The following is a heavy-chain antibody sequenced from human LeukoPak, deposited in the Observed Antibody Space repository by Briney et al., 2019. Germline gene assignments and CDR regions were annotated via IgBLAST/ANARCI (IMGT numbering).Heavy chain of an antibody. V-gene: IGHV3-33*01. CDR2: IWYDGSNK. J-gene: IGHJ4*02. CDR3: ASPQLRSGFTGVFDY. D-gene: IGHD6-19*01. Sequence: GRSLRLSCAASGFTFSSYGMHWVRQAPGKGLEWVAVIWYDGSNKYYADSVKGRFTISRDNSKNTLYLQMNSLRAEDTAVYYCASPQLRSGFTGVFDYWGQGTLVTVSS. CDR1: GFTFSSYG.